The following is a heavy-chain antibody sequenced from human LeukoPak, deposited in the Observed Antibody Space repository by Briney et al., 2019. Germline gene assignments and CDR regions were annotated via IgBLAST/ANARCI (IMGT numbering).Heavy chain of an antibody. CDR2: INHSGST. CDR3: ARGLPVKRSSSSGLGY. D-gene: IGHD6-6*01. Sequence: SETLSLTCAVYGGSFSGYYWSWIRQPPGKGLEWIGEINHSGSTNYNPSLKSRVTISVDTSKNHFSLKMTSVTAADTAVYYCARGLPVKRSSSSGLGYWGQGTLVTVSS. CDR1: GGSFSGYY. V-gene: IGHV4-34*01. J-gene: IGHJ4*02.